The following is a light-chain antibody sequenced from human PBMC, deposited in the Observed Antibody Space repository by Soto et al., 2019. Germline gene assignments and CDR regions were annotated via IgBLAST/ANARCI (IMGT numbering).Light chain of an antibody. CDR2: GAS. CDR1: QSVSNNY. J-gene: IGKJ4*02. V-gene: IGKV3-20*01. CDR3: QPYCSSGT. Sequence: SSSTLAPNTRIRATLSCRASQSVSNNYLAWYQLKPGQAPRLLIYGASNRATGIPDRFSGSGSGTDFTLTISRLEPEDFAVYYCQPYCSSGTFGRGTEAEIK.